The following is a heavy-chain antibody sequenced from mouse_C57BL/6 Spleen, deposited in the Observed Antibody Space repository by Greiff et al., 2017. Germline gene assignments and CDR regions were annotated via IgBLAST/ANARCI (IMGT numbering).Heavy chain of an antibody. CDR1: GFSLTSYG. Sequence: VKLMESGPGLVQPSQSLSITCTVSGFSLTSYGVHWVRQSPGKGLEWLGVIWSGGSTDYNAAFISRLSISKDNSKSQVFFKMNSLQADDTAIYYCARGELLLRDYAMDYWGQGTSVTVSS. J-gene: IGHJ4*01. CDR2: IWSGGST. V-gene: IGHV2-2*01. D-gene: IGHD1-1*01. CDR3: ARGELLLRDYAMDY.